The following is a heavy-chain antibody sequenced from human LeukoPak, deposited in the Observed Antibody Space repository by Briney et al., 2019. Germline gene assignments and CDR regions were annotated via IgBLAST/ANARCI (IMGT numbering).Heavy chain of an antibody. D-gene: IGHD1-26*01. J-gene: IGHJ3*02. Sequence: PGGSLRLSCAVSGYSFRTYAMTWVRQRPGEGLEWVSAISCSGGSTYYTASVKGRVTISRDNSKNPLYVHMNSLRAADTAVYHCAKDKGYSGSLGVFDIWGQGTMVTVSS. CDR2: ISCSGGST. CDR3: AKDKGYSGSLGVFDI. CDR1: GYSFRTYA. V-gene: IGHV3-23*01.